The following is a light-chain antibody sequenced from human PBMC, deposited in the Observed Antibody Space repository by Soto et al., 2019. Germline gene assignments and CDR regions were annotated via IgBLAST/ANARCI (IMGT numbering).Light chain of an antibody. CDR1: SSNMGTST. CDR3: AAWDGSLNHIL. V-gene: IGLV1-44*01. J-gene: IGLJ2*01. Sequence: QSVLTQPPSASGTPGQRVTISCSGGSSNMGTSTVNWYQQLPRAAPKLLIYSDNQRPSGVPDRFSGSKSGTSASLAITGLQSEDEADYYCAAWDGSLNHILFGGGTKLTVL. CDR2: SDN.